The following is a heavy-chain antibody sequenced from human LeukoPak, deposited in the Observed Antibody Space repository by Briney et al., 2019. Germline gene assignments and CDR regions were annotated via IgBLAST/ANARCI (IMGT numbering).Heavy chain of an antibody. CDR1: GYSFTGYY. D-gene: IGHD3-9*01. V-gene: IGHV1-2*02. J-gene: IGHJ5*02. CDR2: INPDSGGT. CDR3: ARPPLRYFAWSIP. Sequence: ASVKVSCKATGYSFTGYYLHWVRQAPGQGFEWMGWINPDSGGTNYAQRFQGRVTLTRDTSITTAYMELSSLTSDDTAVYYCARPPLRYFAWSIPWGHGPGVIV.